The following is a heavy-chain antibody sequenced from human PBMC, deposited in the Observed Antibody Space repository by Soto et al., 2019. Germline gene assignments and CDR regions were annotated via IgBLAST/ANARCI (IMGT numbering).Heavy chain of an antibody. D-gene: IGHD5-12*01. CDR3: ARDQGVATIGVYYYYGMDV. CDR1: GFTFSSYS. Sequence: PGGSLRLSCAASGFTFSSYSMNWVRQAPGKGLEWVSSISSSSSYIYYADSVKRRFTISRDNAKNSLYLQMNSLRAEDTAVYYCARDQGVATIGVYYYYGMDVWGQGTTVTVSS. V-gene: IGHV3-21*01. J-gene: IGHJ6*02. CDR2: ISSSSSYI.